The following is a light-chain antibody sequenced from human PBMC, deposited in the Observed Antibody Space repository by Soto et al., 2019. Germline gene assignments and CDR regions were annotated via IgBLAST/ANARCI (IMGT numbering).Light chain of an antibody. J-gene: IGKJ1*01. Sequence: DFQMTQSPSSLSASVGDRVTITSRASQTISSWLAWYQQKPGKAPKLLIYDASSLESGVPSRFSGSGSGTEFTLTISSLQPDDFATYYCPHYNSYSEAFGQGTKVDIK. CDR2: DAS. CDR1: QTISSW. CDR3: PHYNSYSEA. V-gene: IGKV1-5*01.